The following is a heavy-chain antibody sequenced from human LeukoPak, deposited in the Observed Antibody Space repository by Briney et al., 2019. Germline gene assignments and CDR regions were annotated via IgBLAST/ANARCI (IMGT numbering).Heavy chain of an antibody. V-gene: IGHV4-30-4*01. CDR2: IYYSGST. Sequence: PSQTLSLPCTVSGGSVRSGDYYWSWIRQPPGKGLEWIGSIYYSGSTYYNPSLKSRVTISVDTSKNQFSLNLRSVTAADTAVYYCARDRYKNYYGMDVWGKGTTVTVSS. J-gene: IGHJ6*04. CDR1: GGSVRSGDYY. CDR3: ARDRYKNYYGMDV. D-gene: IGHD1-1*01.